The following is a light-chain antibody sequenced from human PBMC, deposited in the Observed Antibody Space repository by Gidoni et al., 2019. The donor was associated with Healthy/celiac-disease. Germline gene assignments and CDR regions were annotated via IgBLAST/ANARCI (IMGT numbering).Light chain of an antibody. Sequence: DIHLTQSPSFLSASVVDRVTITCRASHGISSYLAWYQQKPGKAPKLLIYAASTLQSWVPSRFSGSGSGTEFTLTISSLQPEDFATYYCQQLNSYPPFTFGPGTKVDIK. CDR2: AAS. CDR3: QQLNSYPPFT. V-gene: IGKV1-9*01. J-gene: IGKJ3*01. CDR1: HGISSY.